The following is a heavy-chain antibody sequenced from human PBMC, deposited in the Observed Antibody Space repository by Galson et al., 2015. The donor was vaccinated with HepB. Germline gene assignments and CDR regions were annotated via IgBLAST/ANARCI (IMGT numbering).Heavy chain of an antibody. Sequence: SLRLSCAASGFTFSIEAMYWVRQAPDKGLEYVAATSYDDKTKYYADSVKGRFTISRDNSKNTLYLQMNSLRAEDTALYYCTRRGLQREFDYWGQGTLVTVSS. V-gene: IGHV3-30*04. J-gene: IGHJ4*02. D-gene: IGHD6-25*01. CDR2: TSYDDKTK. CDR3: TRRGLQREFDY. CDR1: GFTFSIEA.